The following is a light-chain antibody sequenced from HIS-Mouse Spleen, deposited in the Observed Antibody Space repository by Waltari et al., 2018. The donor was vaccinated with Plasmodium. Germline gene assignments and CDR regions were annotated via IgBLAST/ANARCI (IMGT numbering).Light chain of an antibody. CDR1: NIGSKN. CDR2: DDS. J-gene: IGLJ1*01. V-gene: IGLV3-21*02. CDR3: QVWDSSSDHYV. Sequence: SYVLTQPPSVSVAPGQTAKIHCGGNNIGSKNGHWYQQKPGQAPELVVYDDSDRPSGIPERFSGSNSGNTATLTISRVEAGDEADYYCQVWDSSSDHYVFGTGTKVTVL.